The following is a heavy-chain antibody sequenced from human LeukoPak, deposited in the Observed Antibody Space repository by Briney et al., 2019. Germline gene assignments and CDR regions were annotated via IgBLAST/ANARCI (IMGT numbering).Heavy chain of an antibody. D-gene: IGHD4-17*01. CDR1: GFTFSSYS. J-gene: IGHJ3*02. CDR3: ARDLNYGDYGETAFDI. CDR2: ISSSSNTM. Sequence: PGGSLRLSCAASGFTFSSYSMNWVRQAPGKGLEWVSYISSSSNTMYYTDSVKGRFTISRDNAKNSLYLQMNSLRAEDTAVYYCARDLNYGDYGETAFDIWGQGTMVTVSS. V-gene: IGHV3-48*01.